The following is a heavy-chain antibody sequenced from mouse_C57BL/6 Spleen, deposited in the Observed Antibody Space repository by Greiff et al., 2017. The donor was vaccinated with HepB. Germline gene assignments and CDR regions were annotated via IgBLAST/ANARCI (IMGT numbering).Heavy chain of an antibody. D-gene: IGHD1-1*01. Sequence: VQLQQSGPELVKPGASVKISCKASGYSFTDYNMNWVKQSNGKSLEWIGVINPNYGTTSYNQKFKGKATLTVDQSSSTAYMQLNSRTSEDAAVYYCAYEGDYYGSSWFAYWGQGTLVTVSA. CDR3: AYEGDYYGSSWFAY. J-gene: IGHJ3*01. CDR2: INPNYGTT. V-gene: IGHV1-39*01. CDR1: GYSFTDYN.